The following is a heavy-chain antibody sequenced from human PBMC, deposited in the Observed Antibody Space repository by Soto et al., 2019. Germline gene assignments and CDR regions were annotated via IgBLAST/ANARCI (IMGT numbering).Heavy chain of an antibody. CDR3: AKDSSSQHYDFWSGYSAYYFDY. Sequence: GGSLRLSCAASGFTFSSYGMHWVRQAPGKGLEWVAVISYDGSNKYYADSVKGRFTISRDNSKNTLYLQMNSLRAEDTAVYYCAKDSSSQHYDFWSGYSAYYFDYWGQGTLVTVSS. V-gene: IGHV3-30*18. CDR2: ISYDGSNK. D-gene: IGHD3-3*01. J-gene: IGHJ4*02. CDR1: GFTFSSYG.